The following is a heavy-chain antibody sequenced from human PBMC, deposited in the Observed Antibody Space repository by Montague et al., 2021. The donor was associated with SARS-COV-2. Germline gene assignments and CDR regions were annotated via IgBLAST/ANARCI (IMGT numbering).Heavy chain of an antibody. CDR2: ISYDGRRE. J-gene: IGHJ6*02. D-gene: IGHD2-2*01. CDR1: GFTFSSYA. Sequence: SLRLSCAASGFTFSSYAMHWVRQAPGKGLEWVAVISYDGRREYYADSVKGRFTISRDNSKNTMYVQMSSLRVDDTALYYCAKDAGWDYCRTTSCPGMDVWGQGTTVTVSS. CDR3: AKDAGWDYCRTTSCPGMDV. V-gene: IGHV3-30*04.